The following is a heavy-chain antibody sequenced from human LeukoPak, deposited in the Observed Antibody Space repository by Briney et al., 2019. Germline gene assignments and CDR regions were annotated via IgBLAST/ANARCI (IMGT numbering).Heavy chain of an antibody. CDR1: GFTFSSYS. CDR3: AKTHSSSWYANFNWFDP. V-gene: IGHV3-53*01. Sequence: GGSLRLSCAASGFTFSSYSMNWVRQAPGKGLEWVSFIYSDNTHYSDSVKGRFTISRDNSKNTLYLQMNSLRAEDTAVYYCAKTHSSSWYANFNWFDPWGQGTLVTVSS. D-gene: IGHD6-13*01. J-gene: IGHJ5*02. CDR2: IYSDNT.